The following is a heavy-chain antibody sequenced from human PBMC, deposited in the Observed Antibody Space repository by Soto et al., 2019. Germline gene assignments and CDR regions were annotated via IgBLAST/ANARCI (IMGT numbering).Heavy chain of an antibody. CDR1: GGTFSSYA. CDR3: ARSGYSSSWNLRHFDFVDY. D-gene: IGHD6-13*01. V-gene: IGHV1-69*13. CDR2: IIPIFGTA. Sequence: SSVKVSCKASGGTFSSYAISWVRQAPGQGLEWMGGIIPIFGTANYAQKFQGRVTITADESTSTAYMELSSLRSEDTAVYYCARSGYSSSWNLRHFDFVDYWGQGTLVTVSS. J-gene: IGHJ4*02.